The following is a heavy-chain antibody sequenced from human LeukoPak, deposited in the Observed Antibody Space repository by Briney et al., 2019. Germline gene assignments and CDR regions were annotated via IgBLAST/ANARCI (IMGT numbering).Heavy chain of an antibody. CDR1: GFTFNTYG. CDR3: AKGGPPTGAAPRPWDFNY. J-gene: IGHJ4*02. CDR2: ISYDGTNK. V-gene: IGHV3-30*18. Sequence: PGGSLRLSCAASGFTFNTYGMHWVRQAPGKGLEWVAVISYDGTNKYYADSVKGRFTISRDNSKNTLYLQMNSLRAEDTAVYYRAKGGPPTGAAPRPWDFNYWGQGTLVTVSS. D-gene: IGHD1-26*01.